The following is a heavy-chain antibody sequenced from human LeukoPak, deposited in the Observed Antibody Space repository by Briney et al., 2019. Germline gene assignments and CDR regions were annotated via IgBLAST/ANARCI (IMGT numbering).Heavy chain of an antibody. V-gene: IGHV4-39*07. CDR1: GGSISSSSYY. J-gene: IGHJ4*02. CDR2: IYHSGST. Sequence: PSETLSLTCTVSGGSISSSSYYWGWIRQPPGKGLEWIGEIYHSGSTNYNPSLKSRVTISVDKSKNQFSLKLSSVTAADTAVYYCARGSDDYYDSPGPHHFDYWGQGTLVTVSS. CDR3: ARGSDDYYDSPGPHHFDY. D-gene: IGHD3-22*01.